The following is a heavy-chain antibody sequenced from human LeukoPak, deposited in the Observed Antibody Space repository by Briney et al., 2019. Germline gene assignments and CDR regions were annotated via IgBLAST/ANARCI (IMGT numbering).Heavy chain of an antibody. Sequence: SGTLSLTCTVSGGSISSYYWSWIRQPPGKGLEWIGYIYYSGSTNYNPSLKSRVTISVDTSKNQFSLKLSSVTAADTAVYYCARDGAATIPNAFDIWGQGTMVTVSS. D-gene: IGHD6-13*01. CDR2: IYYSGST. CDR3: ARDGAATIPNAFDI. V-gene: IGHV4-59*01. CDR1: GGSISSYY. J-gene: IGHJ3*02.